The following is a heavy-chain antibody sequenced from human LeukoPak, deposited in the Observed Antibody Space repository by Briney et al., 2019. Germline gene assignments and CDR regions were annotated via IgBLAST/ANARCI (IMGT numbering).Heavy chain of an antibody. CDR2: ISGSGGST. V-gene: IGHV3-23*01. CDR1: GFPLSSYA. J-gene: IGHJ4*02. D-gene: IGHD5-24*01. CDR3: AGIRGRWLQLWY. Sequence: QPGGSLGLSCAASGFPLSSYAMSWVRQAPGEGMEWVSAISGSGGSTYYADSVKGRFTISRDNSKNTLYLQMNSLRAEDTAVYYCAGIRGRWLQLWYWGQGTLVTVSS.